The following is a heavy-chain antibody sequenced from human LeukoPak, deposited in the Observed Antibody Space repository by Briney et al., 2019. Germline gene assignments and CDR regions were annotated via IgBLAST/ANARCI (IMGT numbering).Heavy chain of an antibody. J-gene: IGHJ5*02. V-gene: IGHV4-59*01. CDR3: ARDSPDTMLTS. CDR2: IYYSGST. CDR1: GGSISSYY. Sequence: SETLSLTCTVSGGSISSYYWSWIRQPPGKGLEWIGYIYYSGSTNYNPSLKSRVTISVDTSKNQFSLKLSSVTAADTAVYYCARDSPDTMLTSWGQGTMVTVSS. D-gene: IGHD3-10*02.